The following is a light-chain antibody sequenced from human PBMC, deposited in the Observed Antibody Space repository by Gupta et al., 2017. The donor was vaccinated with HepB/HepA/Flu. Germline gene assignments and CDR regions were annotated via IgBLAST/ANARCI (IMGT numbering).Light chain of an antibody. CDR2: YND. CDR1: SSNVGSNN. Sequence: HSVLTQSTSISGTPGLRVTISCSGSSSNVGSNNVNWYQQFPGTAPKLLIYYNDERRSGVPDRISGSKSGTSASLAISGLQSEDEADYYCAAWDTSRNAVVFGGGTKLTVL. V-gene: IGLV1-44*01. CDR3: AAWDTSRNAVV. J-gene: IGLJ2*01.